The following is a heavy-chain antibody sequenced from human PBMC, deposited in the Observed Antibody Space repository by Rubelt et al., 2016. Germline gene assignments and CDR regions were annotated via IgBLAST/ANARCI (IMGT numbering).Heavy chain of an antibody. CDR2: IRQDGNEK. J-gene: IGHJ4*02. D-gene: IGHD2-15*01. CDR3: AKDSSPGYCSGSTCYSYYFDS. Sequence: GGSLRLSCSASGFIFSTYWMTWVRQAPGKGLEWVANIRQDGNEKYYVDSVKGRFTISRDNAQNSLYLQMNSLRAEDTAVYYCAKDSSPGYCSGSTCYSYYFDSWGQGTLVTVSS. CDR1: GFIFSTYW. V-gene: IGHV3-7*01.